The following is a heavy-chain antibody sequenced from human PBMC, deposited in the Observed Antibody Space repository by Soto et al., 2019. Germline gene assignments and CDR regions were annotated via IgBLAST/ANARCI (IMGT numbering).Heavy chain of an antibody. CDR1: GFTFSNYD. CDR3: AREGSVSSSDYYAYYYGMDV. Sequence: EVQLVESGGGLFQPEGSLRLSCAASGFTFSNYDINWVRQAPGKGPEWISHISSSGGIIYYADSVKGRFTISRDNAKNSLYLQMNSLRGEDTAVYYCAREGSVSSSDYYAYYYGMDVWGQGTTVTVSS. J-gene: IGHJ6*02. V-gene: IGHV3-48*03. D-gene: IGHD3-10*01. CDR2: ISSSGGII.